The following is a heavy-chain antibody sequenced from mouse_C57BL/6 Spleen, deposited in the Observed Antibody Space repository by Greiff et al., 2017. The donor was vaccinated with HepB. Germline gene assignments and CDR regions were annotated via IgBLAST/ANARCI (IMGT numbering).Heavy chain of an antibody. CDR1: GYAFSSYW. Sequence: QVQLQQSGAELVKPGASVKISCKASGYAFSSYWMNWVKQRPGKGLEWIGQIYPGDGDTNYNGKFKGKATLTADKSSSTAYMQRSSLTSEDSAVYFCARNYGSSSWYFDVWGTGTTVTVSS. CDR2: IYPGDGDT. J-gene: IGHJ1*03. CDR3: ARNYGSSSWYFDV. D-gene: IGHD1-1*01. V-gene: IGHV1-80*01.